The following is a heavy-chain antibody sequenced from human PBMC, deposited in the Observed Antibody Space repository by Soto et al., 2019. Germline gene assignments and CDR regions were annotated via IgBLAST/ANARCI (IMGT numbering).Heavy chain of an antibody. CDR1: GYTFTAYH. CDR3: VKDNMDDRYCTSDSCYLDY. D-gene: IGHD2-8*02. CDR2: INPSGAST. V-gene: IGHV1-46*01. J-gene: IGHJ4*02. Sequence: ASVKVSCKASGYTFTAYHIHWVRQAPGQGHEWMGVINPSGASTTYARSFQGRVTMTSDRSTSTVYMEMSSLRPEDTAVYYCVKDNMDDRYCTSDSCYLDYWGQGTPVTVSS.